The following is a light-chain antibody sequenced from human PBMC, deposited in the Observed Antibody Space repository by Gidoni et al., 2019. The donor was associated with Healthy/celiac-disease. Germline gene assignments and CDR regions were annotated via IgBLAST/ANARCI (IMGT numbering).Light chain of an antibody. J-gene: IGKJ4*01. CDR3: QQYDNLPPPT. Sequence: DIQMTQSPSSLSASVGDRVTITCQASQDISNYLNWYQQKPGKAPKPLIYDASNSETGVPSRFSGSVSGTDFTFTISSLQPEEIATYYCQQYDNLPPPTFGGXTKVEIK. V-gene: IGKV1-33*01. CDR2: DAS. CDR1: QDISNY.